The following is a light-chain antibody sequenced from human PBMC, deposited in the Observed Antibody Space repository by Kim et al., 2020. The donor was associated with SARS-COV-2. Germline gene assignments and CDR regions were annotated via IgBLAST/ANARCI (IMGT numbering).Light chain of an antibody. CDR3: QQYGSSPRT. CDR1: QSVSSSY. J-gene: IGKJ1*01. V-gene: IGKV3-20*01. Sequence: PGERATRSCRASQSVSSSYLAWYQQKPGQAPRLLIYGASSRATGIPDRFSGSGSGTDFTLTISRLEPEDFAVYYCQQYGSSPRTFGQGTKVDIK. CDR2: GAS.